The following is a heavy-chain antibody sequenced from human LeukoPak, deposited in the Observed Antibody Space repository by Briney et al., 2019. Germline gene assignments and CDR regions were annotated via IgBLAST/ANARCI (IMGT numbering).Heavy chain of an antibody. CDR2: IRSKAYGGTT. J-gene: IGHJ4*02. CDR3: WVQGGIVVVPAASVDY. Sequence: GGSLRLSCTASGFTFGDNAMSWVRQAPGKGLEWVGFIRSKAYGGTTEYAASVKGRFTISRDDSKSIAYLQMNSLKTEDTAVYCCWVQGGIVVVPAASVDYWGQGTLVTVSS. V-gene: IGHV3-49*04. D-gene: IGHD2-2*01. CDR1: GFTFGDNA.